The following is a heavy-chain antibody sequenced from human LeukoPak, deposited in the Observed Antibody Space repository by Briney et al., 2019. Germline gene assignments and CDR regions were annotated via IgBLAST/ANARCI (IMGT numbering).Heavy chain of an antibody. D-gene: IGHD6-13*01. CDR3: ARGGDSSSWYFWFDP. Sequence: PSETLSLTCTVSGGSISSYYWSWIRQPAGKGLEWIGRIYTSGSTNYNPSLKSRVSMSVDTSKNQFSLKLSSVTAADTAVYYCARGGDSSSWYFWFDPWGQGTLVTVSS. CDR1: GGSISSYY. J-gene: IGHJ5*02. CDR2: IYTSGST. V-gene: IGHV4-4*07.